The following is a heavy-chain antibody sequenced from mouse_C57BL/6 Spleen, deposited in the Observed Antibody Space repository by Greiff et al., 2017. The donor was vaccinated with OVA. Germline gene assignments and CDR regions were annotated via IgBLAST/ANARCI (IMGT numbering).Heavy chain of an antibody. J-gene: IGHJ4*01. CDR2: ILPGSGST. D-gene: IGHD1-1*01. CDR1: GYTFTGYW. V-gene: IGHV1-9*01. CDR3: ARDPYYYGSRYYAMDY. Sequence: VQGVESGAELMKPGASVKLSCKATGYTFTGYWIEWVKQRPGHGLEWIGEILPGSGSTNYNEKFKGKATFTADTSSNTAYMQLSSLTTEDSAIYYCARDPYYYGSRYYAMDYWGQGTSVTVSS.